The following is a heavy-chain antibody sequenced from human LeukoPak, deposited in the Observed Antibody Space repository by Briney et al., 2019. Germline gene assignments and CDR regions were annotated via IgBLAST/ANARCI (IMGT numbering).Heavy chain of an antibody. CDR3: ARSYGAFDI. CDR2: ISASSSTI. Sequence: PGGSLRLSCAASGFXFSTYSISWVRQAPGKGLEWVSYISASSSTIYYADSVKGRFTISRDSAKNSLYLQMNSLRDDDTAVYYCARSYGAFDIWGQGTMVTVSS. J-gene: IGHJ3*02. CDR1: GFXFSTYS. D-gene: IGHD3-10*01. V-gene: IGHV3-48*02.